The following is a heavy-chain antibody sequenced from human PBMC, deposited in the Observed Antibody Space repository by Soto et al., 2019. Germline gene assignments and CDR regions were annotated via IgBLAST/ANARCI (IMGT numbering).Heavy chain of an antibody. CDR1: GGSISSSSYY. Sequence: PSETLSLTCTVSGGSISSSSYYWGWIRQPPGKGLEWIGSIYYSGSTYYNPSLKSRVTISVDTSKNQFSLKLSSVTAADTAVYYCARFLVVGVLYAFDIWGQGTMVTVSS. CDR3: ARFLVVGVLYAFDI. CDR2: IYYSGST. J-gene: IGHJ3*02. V-gene: IGHV4-39*01. D-gene: IGHD2-15*01.